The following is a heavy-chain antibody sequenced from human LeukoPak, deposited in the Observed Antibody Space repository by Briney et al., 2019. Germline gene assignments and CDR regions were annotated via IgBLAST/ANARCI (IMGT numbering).Heavy chain of an antibody. D-gene: IGHD2-15*01. CDR3: TRALHYDY. CDR1: GFTFGDYA. J-gene: IGHJ4*02. Sequence: GGSLRLSCTASGFTFGDYAMSWVRQAPGKGLEWVGFIRSKVYGGTTEYAASVKGRFTISRDDSKSIAYLQMNSLKTEDTAVYYCTRALHYDYWGQGTLVTVSS. V-gene: IGHV3-49*04. CDR2: IRSKVYGGTT.